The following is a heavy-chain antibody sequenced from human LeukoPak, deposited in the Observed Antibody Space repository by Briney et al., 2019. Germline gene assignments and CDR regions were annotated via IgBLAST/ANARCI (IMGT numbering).Heavy chain of an antibody. CDR3: ARRVLWFGS. J-gene: IGHJ5*01. CDR2: INYSGST. D-gene: IGHD2/OR15-2a*01. V-gene: IGHV4-34*01. CDR1: GGSFSGYY. Sequence: SETLSLTCAVYGGSFSGYYWSWIRQPPGKGLEWIGEINYSGSTNYNPSLKSRVTISVDTSKNQFSLKLSSVTAADTAVYYCARRVLWFGSWGQGTLVTVSS.